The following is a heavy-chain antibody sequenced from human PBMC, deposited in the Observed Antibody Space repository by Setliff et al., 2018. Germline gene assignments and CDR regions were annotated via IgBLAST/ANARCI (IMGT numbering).Heavy chain of an antibody. Sequence: ASVKVSCKAAGCTFTSYAMNWVLQATGQRLAWMGWINAGNGNTKYSQKFQGRVTITADKSTSTAYMELSSLRSEDTAVYYCARDEREYGDYGCDNWGQGTLVTVSS. CDR1: GCTFTSYA. J-gene: IGHJ4*02. D-gene: IGHD4-17*01. CDR2: INAGNGNT. CDR3: ARDEREYGDYGCDN. V-gene: IGHV1-3*01.